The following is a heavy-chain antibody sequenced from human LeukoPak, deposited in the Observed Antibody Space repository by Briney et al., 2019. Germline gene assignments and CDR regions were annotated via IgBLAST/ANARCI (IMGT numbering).Heavy chain of an antibody. CDR2: IYPSDSDT. CDR3: ARLPLNYYDSSGLSFYFDY. V-gene: IGHV5-51*01. J-gene: IGHJ4*02. CDR1: GYSFTSYW. Sequence: GESLKISCKGSGYSFTSYWIGWVRQMPGKGLEWMGSIYPSDSDTRYSPSSQGQVTISADKSISTAYLQWSSLKASDTAMYYCARLPLNYYDSSGLSFYFDYWGQGTLVTVSS. D-gene: IGHD3-22*01.